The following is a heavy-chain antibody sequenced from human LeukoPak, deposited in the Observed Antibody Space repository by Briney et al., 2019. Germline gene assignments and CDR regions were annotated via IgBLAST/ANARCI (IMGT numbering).Heavy chain of an antibody. CDR3: ARDQNRDYIGAFDM. CDR1: GFTFSAYA. CDR2: IRGGGGSA. D-gene: IGHD4-11*01. J-gene: IGHJ3*02. V-gene: IGHV3-23*01. Sequence: GGSLRLSCTASGFTFSAYAMMWVRQAPGKGPEWVSAIRGGGGSAFYADSVKGRFTISRDNSKYTLFLQMNSLRAEDTAVYYCARDQNRDYIGAFDMWGPGTMVTVSS.